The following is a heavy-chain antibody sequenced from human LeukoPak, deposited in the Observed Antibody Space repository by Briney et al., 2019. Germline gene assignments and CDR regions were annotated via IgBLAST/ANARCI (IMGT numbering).Heavy chain of an antibody. CDR1: GFTFSSYW. Sequence: GGSLRLSCAASGFTFSSYWMHWVRQAPGKGLVWVSRINSDGSSTSYADSVKGRFTISRDNAKNTLYLQMNSLRAEDTAVYYCANLDSYYYGSRSPFDYWGQGTLVTVSS. D-gene: IGHD3-10*01. J-gene: IGHJ4*02. CDR2: INSDGSST. V-gene: IGHV3-74*01. CDR3: ANLDSYYYGSRSPFDY.